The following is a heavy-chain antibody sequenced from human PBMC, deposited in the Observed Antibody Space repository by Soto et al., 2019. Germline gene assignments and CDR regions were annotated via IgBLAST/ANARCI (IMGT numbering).Heavy chain of an antibody. CDR1: GHTFTSYY. D-gene: IGHD6-19*01. CDR2: INPSGGST. Sequence: GASVKVSCKASGHTFTSYYMHWVRQAPGQGLEWMGIINPSGGSTSYAKKFQGRVTMTRDTSTSTVYMELSSLRSEDTAVYYCARDRIAVAGTGGGYYYYGMDVWGQGTTVTVSS. CDR3: ARDRIAVAGTGGGYYYYGMDV. V-gene: IGHV1-46*01. J-gene: IGHJ6*02.